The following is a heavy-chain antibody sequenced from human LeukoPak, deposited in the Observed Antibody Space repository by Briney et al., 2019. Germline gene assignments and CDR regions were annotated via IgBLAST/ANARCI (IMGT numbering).Heavy chain of an antibody. J-gene: IGHJ3*02. V-gene: IGHV3-48*03. CDR1: GFTFSTSE. Sequence: PAGSLRLSCSASGFTFSTSEMNWVRQAPGKGLAWISYISSRGRTIFYADSVKGRFIISRDNAKNSLYLQMNSLRAEDTSVYYCARYSGGHNYVLDGFDIWGQGTMVTVSS. D-gene: IGHD5-24*01. CDR3: ARYSGGHNYVLDGFDI. CDR2: ISSRGRTI.